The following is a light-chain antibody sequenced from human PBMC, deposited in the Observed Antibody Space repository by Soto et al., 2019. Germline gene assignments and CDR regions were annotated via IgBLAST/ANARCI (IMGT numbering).Light chain of an antibody. J-gene: IGLJ2*01. CDR3: AAWDDSLNGRV. CDR2: SYN. CDR1: SSNIGSQT. Sequence: QPVLTQPPSASGTPGQRVTISCSGSSSNIGSQTVNWYQQLPGTAPKLLIYSYNQRPSGVPDRFSGSRSGTSASLAISGLQSEDEADYYCAAWDDSLNGRVFGGGTKLTVL. V-gene: IGLV1-44*01.